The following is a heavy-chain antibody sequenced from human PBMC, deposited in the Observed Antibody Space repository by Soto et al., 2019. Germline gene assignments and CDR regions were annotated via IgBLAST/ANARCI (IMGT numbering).Heavy chain of an antibody. V-gene: IGHV1-18*01. CDR1: GYTFTSYG. CDR2: ISAYNGNT. Sequence: DSVKVSCKASGYTFTSYGISWVRQAPGEGLEWMGWISAYNGNTNYAQELQGRVTMTTDTSTSTAYMELRSLRSDDTAVYYCARKVATTTVNYYYYCGMDVWGQGTTVTVSS. CDR3: ARKVATTTVNYYYYCGMDV. D-gene: IGHD5-12*01. J-gene: IGHJ6*02.